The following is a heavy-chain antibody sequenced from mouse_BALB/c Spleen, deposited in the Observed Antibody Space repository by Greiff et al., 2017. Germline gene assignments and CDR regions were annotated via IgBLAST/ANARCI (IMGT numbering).Heavy chain of an antibody. J-gene: IGHJ4*01. V-gene: IGHV1S137*01. CDR1: GYTFTDYA. CDR3: ARAQLGPYAMDY. D-gene: IGHD4-1*02. Sequence: VPLQQSGAELVRPGVSVKISCKGSGYTFTDYAMHWVKQSHAKSLEWIGVISTYYGDASYNQKFKGKATLTVDKSSSTAYMELASLTSEDSAIYYCARAQLGPYAMDYWGQGTSVTVSA. CDR2: ISTYYGDA.